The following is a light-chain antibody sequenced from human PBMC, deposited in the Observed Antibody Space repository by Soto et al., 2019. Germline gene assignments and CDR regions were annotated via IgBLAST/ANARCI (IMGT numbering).Light chain of an antibody. CDR1: QSVSSSY. CDR2: GAS. J-gene: IGKJ1*01. V-gene: IGKV3-20*01. CDR3: QQYDSSPKT. Sequence: VLTQSPATLSLSPGERATLSCRASQSVSSSYLAWYQQKPGQAPRLLIYGASSRATGIPDRFSGTGSGTDFTLTISRLEPEDFAVYYCQQYDSSPKTFGQGTKVEIK.